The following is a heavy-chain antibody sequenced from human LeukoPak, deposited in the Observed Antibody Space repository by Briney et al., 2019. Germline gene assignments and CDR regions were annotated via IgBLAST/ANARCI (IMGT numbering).Heavy chain of an antibody. D-gene: IGHD3-10*01. CDR2: VYHSGSM. Sequence: NPSGTLSLTCSVSGDAISSSNWWTWVRQPPQKGLEWIGEVYHSGSMNYNPSLKSRIYMSVDKSQNRFSLRLTSVTAADTAVYFCARVSGSGLYFKSFDPWGQGTLVIVSS. CDR1: GDAISSSNW. J-gene: IGHJ5*01. V-gene: IGHV4-4*02. CDR3: ARVSGSGLYFKSFDP.